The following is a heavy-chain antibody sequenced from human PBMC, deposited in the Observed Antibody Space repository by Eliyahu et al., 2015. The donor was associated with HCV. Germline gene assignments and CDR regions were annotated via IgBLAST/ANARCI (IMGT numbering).Heavy chain of an antibody. CDR2: IYYSGST. CDR1: GGSISSSSYY. Sequence: QLQLQESGPGLVKPSETLSLTCTVSGGSISSSSYYWGWIRQPPGKGLEWIGSIYYSGSTYYNPSLKSRVTISVDTSKNQFSLKLSSVTAADTAVYYCASPGPYYYDSSGYYKADAFDIWGQGTMVTVSS. J-gene: IGHJ3*02. V-gene: IGHV4-39*01. CDR3: ASPGPYYYDSSGYYKADAFDI. D-gene: IGHD3-22*01.